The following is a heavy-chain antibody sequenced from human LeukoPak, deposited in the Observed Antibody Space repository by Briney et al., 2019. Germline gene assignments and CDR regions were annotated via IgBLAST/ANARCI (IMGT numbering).Heavy chain of an antibody. D-gene: IGHD6-19*01. V-gene: IGHV3-23*01. J-gene: IGHJ6*02. CDR1: GFTFSTYA. CDR3: AKGQVGWYYFTMDV. Sequence: GGSLRLSCAASGFTFSTYAMSWVRQAPGKGLEWVSAISGSGDSTYYADSVKGRFTISRDNSKNMLYLQMNSLRAEDTAVYYCAKGQVGWYYFTMDVWGQGTTVTVSS. CDR2: ISGSGDST.